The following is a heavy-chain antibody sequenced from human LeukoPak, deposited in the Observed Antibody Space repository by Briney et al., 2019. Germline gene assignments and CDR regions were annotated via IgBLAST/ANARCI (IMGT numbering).Heavy chain of an antibody. V-gene: IGHV4-59*01. CDR3: AREEVPHGFDI. CDR1: GRSLSTFY. CDR2: IYYSGST. J-gene: IGHJ3*02. Sequence: PPESLSPTSPLSGRSLSTFYRSWVRHPPEGVLGYIRYIYYSGSTNYHPSLKSRVTMSLDTSNNQYSLKLSSVAAADTAVYYCAREEVPHGFDIWGQGTMVSVSS.